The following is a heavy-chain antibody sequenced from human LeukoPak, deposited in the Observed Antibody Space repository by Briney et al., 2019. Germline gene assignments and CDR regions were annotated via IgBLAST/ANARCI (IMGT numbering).Heavy chain of an antibody. J-gene: IGHJ6*03. Sequence: SETLSLTCTVSDGSISSYYWSWIRQPPGKGLEWIGYIYYSGSTNYNPSLKSRVTISVDTSKNQFSLKLSSVTAADTAVYYCARVSGDYVYYYYYMDVWGKGTTVTVSS. CDR2: IYYSGST. V-gene: IGHV4-59*01. CDR3: ARVSGDYVYYYYYMDV. D-gene: IGHD4-17*01. CDR1: DGSISSYY.